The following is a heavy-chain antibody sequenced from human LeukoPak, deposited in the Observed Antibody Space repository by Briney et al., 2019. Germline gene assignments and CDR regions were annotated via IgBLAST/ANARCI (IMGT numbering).Heavy chain of an antibody. Sequence: PGGSLRLSCAASGFTFSSYSMKWVRQAPGKGLEWVSYISSSSSTIYYADSVKGRFTISRDNAKNSLYLQMNSLRAEDTAVYYCARQVAAAGTGDFDYWGQGTLVTVSS. J-gene: IGHJ4*02. V-gene: IGHV3-48*04. CDR2: ISSSSSTI. CDR3: ARQVAAAGTGDFDY. D-gene: IGHD6-13*01. CDR1: GFTFSSYS.